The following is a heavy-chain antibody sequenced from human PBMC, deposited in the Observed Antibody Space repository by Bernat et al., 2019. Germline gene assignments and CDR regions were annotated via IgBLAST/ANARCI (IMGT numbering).Heavy chain of an antibody. Sequence: QVQLVESGGGVVQPGRSLRLSCAASGFTFSSYGMHWVRQAPGKGLEWVAVISYDGSNKYYADSVKGGFTISRDNSKNTLYLQMNSLRGEDTAVYYCAKGVGYCSGGSCPFDYWGQGTLVTVSS. CDR3: AKGVGYCSGGSCPFDY. CDR1: GFTFSSYG. CDR2: ISYDGSNK. J-gene: IGHJ4*02. V-gene: IGHV3-30*18. D-gene: IGHD2-15*01.